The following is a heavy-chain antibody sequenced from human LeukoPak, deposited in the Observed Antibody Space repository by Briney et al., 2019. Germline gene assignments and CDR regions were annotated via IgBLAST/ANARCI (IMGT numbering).Heavy chain of an antibody. Sequence: PSETLSLTCAVYGGSFSGYYWSWIRQPLGKGLERIGEISHSGSTNYNPSLKSRVTISVDTSKNQFSLKLSSVTAADTAVYYCARDLSGINDYWGQGTLVTVSS. D-gene: IGHD1-26*01. J-gene: IGHJ4*02. CDR2: ISHSGST. CDR3: ARDLSGINDY. V-gene: IGHV4-34*01. CDR1: GGSFSGYY.